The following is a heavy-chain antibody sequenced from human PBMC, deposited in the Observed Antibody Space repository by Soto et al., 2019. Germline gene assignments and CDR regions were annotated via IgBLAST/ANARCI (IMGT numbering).Heavy chain of an antibody. CDR1: GYTFTRYG. J-gene: IGHJ5*02. D-gene: IGHD2-2*01. CDR2: VSAYNGNT. V-gene: IGHV1-18*01. Sequence: GASVKVSCKASGYTFTRYGISWVRQAPGQGLEWMGWVSAYNGNTNYAQKLQGRVTMTTDTSTSTAYMELMSLRSDDTTEYYPSRGQLGIPAGISAHWFNPWGQGTLVTVSS. CDR3: SRGQLGIPAGISAHWFNP.